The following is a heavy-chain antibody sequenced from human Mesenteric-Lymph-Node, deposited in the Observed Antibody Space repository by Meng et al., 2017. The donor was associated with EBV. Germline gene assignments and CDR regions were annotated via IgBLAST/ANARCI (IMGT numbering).Heavy chain of an antibody. J-gene: IGHJ2*01. CDR2: TYYRSKWYN. CDR3: ARGATSVFDL. CDR1: GDSFSSSSAA. Sequence: QVQLQQSGPGLVKPSQTRSLTCVISGDSFSSSSAAWTWIRQSPSRGLEWLGRTYYRSKWYNDYAVFVKSRITINPDTSKNQFSLQLNSVTPEDTAVYYCARGATSVFDLWGRGTLVTVSS. V-gene: IGHV6-1*01.